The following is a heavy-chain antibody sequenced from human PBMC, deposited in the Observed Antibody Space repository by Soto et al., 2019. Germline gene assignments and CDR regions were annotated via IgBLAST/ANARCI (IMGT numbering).Heavy chain of an antibody. CDR2: IYDNGIT. J-gene: IGHJ4*02. Sequence: QVVLQESGPGLVKPSETLSLTCSVSGRSITSYYWSWVRQPPGKGLEWIGYIYDNGITSQNPSLQSRVTMSADTSQNQFSLKLTSVTGADTSVYFCARTYDSNGYANEFDSWGQGILVTVTS. CDR1: GRSITSYY. D-gene: IGHD3-22*01. V-gene: IGHV4-59*12. CDR3: ARTYDSNGYANEFDS.